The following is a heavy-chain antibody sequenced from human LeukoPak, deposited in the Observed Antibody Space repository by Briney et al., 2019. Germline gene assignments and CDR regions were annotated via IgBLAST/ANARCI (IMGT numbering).Heavy chain of an antibody. J-gene: IGHJ4*02. Sequence: ASVKVSCKTSGYTFTSYGLSWVRQAPGQGLEWVGWLSPYSGNTNYAQKVQGRVTMTTDTSTSTAYMELSRLRSDDSAVYYCAREGITMVRGASDFWGQGTLVTVSS. V-gene: IGHV1-18*01. CDR3: AREGITMVRGASDF. CDR2: LSPYSGNT. D-gene: IGHD3-10*01. CDR1: GYTFTSYG.